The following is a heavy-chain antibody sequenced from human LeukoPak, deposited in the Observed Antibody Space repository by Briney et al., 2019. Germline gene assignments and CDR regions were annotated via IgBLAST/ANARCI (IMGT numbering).Heavy chain of an antibody. CDR2: FYPEDGET. J-gene: IGHJ5*02. CDR3: ATPYSSGWYVRGWFDP. D-gene: IGHD6-19*01. V-gene: IGHV1-24*01. CDR1: GDTLTELS. Sequence: ASVNVSCKVSGDTLTELSMHWVRHAPGKGLEWMGGFYPEDGETIYAQKFQGRVTMTEDTSTDTAYIELSSLTSEDRAVYYCATPYSSGWYVRGWFDPWGQGTLVTVSS.